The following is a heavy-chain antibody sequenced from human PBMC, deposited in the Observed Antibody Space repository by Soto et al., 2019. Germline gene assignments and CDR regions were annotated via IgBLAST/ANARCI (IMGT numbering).Heavy chain of an antibody. D-gene: IGHD3-3*01. CDR1: GFTFDDYT. J-gene: IGHJ6*02. V-gene: IGHV3-9*01. CDR3: ATAPSYDFRSFYGMDV. CDR2: ISWNSGSI. Sequence: SPGLSCAASGFTFDDYTMHWVRQAPGKGLEWVSGISWNSGSIGYADSVKGRFTISRDNAKNSLYLQMNSLRAEDTALYYCATAPSYDFRSFYGMDVWGQGTSVTVSS.